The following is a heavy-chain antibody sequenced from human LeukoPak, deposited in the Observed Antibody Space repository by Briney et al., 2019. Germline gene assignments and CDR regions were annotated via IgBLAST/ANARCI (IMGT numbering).Heavy chain of an antibody. Sequence: GRSLRLSCAASGFTFDDYAMHWVRQAPGKGLEGVSGISWNSGSIGYADSVKGRSTISRDNAKNSLYLQMNGLRAEDTALYYCAKGPTDYWGQGTLVTVSS. J-gene: IGHJ4*02. CDR1: GFTFDDYA. V-gene: IGHV3-9*01. CDR3: AKGPTDY. CDR2: ISWNSGSI.